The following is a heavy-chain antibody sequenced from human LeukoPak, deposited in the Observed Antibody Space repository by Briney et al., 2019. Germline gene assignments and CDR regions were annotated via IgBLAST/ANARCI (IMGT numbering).Heavy chain of an antibody. Sequence: ASVKVSCKASGYNFSRHGINWLRQAPGQGLEWMGWVSANNGNTNYAQKLHGRVTMTADTPTSTAYMELRSLRSDDTAVYYCARGNYDSRGHYFADPLNWFDSWGQGTLVTVSS. J-gene: IGHJ5*01. CDR3: ARGNYDSRGHYFADPLNWFDS. D-gene: IGHD3-22*01. V-gene: IGHV1-18*01. CDR2: VSANNGNT. CDR1: GYNFSRHG.